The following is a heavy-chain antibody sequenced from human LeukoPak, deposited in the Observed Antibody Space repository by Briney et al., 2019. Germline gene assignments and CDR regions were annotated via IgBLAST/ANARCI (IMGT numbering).Heavy chain of an antibody. CDR1: GSSISSYY. V-gene: IGHV4-59*08. Sequence: RASETLSLTCTVSGSSISSYYWSWIRQPPGKGLEWIGYFFHNSGATAYNPSLASRGTISLDTSKNQVSLKLHSVTAADTAVYFCARLKLGAYFDLWGRGTLVAVSS. D-gene: IGHD3-16*01. J-gene: IGHJ2*01. CDR2: FFHNSGAT. CDR3: ARLKLGAYFDL.